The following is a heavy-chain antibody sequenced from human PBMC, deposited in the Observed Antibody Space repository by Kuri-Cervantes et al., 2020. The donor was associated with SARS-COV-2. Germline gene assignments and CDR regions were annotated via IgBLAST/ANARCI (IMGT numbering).Heavy chain of an antibody. J-gene: IGHJ2*01. V-gene: IGHV4-59*01. CDR1: GGSISSYY. CDR2: IYYSGST. Sequence: SETLSLTCTVSGGSISSYYWSWIRQPPGKGLEWIGYIYYSGSTNYNPSLKSRVTISVDTSKNQFSLKLSSVTAADTAVYYCAQSRSIAARRPWYLDLWGRGTLVTVSS. CDR3: AQSRSIAARRPWYLDL. D-gene: IGHD6-6*01.